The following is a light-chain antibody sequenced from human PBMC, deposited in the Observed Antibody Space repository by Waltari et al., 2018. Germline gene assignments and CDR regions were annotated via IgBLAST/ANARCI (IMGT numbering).Light chain of an antibody. V-gene: IGLV3-1*01. CDR2: QDS. Sequence: PGTASLSPGERATLSCRASQSVGSSSLAWYQQKPGQAPRLVIYQDSKRPSGIPERFAGSNSGNTATLTISGTQAMDEADYYCQAWDSSTVVFGGGTKLTVL. J-gene: IGLJ2*01. CDR3: QAWDSSTVV. CDR1: SVGSS.